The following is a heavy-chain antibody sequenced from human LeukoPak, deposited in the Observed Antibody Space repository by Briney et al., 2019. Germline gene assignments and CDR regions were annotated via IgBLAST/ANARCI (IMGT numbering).Heavy chain of an antibody. J-gene: IGHJ4*02. CDR1: GYTFTGYY. D-gene: IGHD5-18*01. CDR3: ARRRGAVMVLAGAEFDY. V-gene: IGHV1-2*02. CDR2: INPNSGGT. Sequence: ASVKVSCKASGYTFTGYYMHWVRQAPGQGLEWMGWINPNSGGTNYAQKFQGRVTMTRDTSISTAYMELSRLRSDDTAVYYCARRRGAVMVLAGAEFDYWGQGTLVTVSS.